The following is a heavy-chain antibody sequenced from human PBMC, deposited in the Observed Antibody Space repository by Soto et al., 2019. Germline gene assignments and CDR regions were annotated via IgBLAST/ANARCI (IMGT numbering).Heavy chain of an antibody. V-gene: IGHV5-10-1*01. Sequence: PGESLKISCKGSGYSFTNYWISWVRQLPGKGLEWMGRIDPSDSYTNYSPSFQGHVTISADKSISTAYLQWSSLKASATAMYWCARLDKGNSGNPGHWGQGTLVTVSA. CDR1: GYSFTNYW. CDR3: ARLDKGNSGNPGH. J-gene: IGHJ4*02. CDR2: IDPSDSYT. D-gene: IGHD1-26*01.